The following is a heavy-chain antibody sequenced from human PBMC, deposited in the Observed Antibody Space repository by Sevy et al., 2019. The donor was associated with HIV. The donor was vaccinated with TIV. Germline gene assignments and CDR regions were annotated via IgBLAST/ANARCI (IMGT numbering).Heavy chain of an antibody. Sequence: GGSLRLSCAASGFTFSSYSMNWVRQAPGKGLEWVSYISSSSSTLYYADSVKGRFTTYRDNAKNSLYLQMNSLGDEDTAVYYCARVHPDEHYFDYWGQGTLVTVSS. CDR2: ISSSSSTL. V-gene: IGHV3-48*02. J-gene: IGHJ4*02. CDR1: GFTFSSYS. CDR3: ARVHPDEHYFDY.